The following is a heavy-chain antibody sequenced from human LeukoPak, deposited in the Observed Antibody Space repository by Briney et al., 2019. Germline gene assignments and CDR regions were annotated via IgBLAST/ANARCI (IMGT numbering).Heavy chain of an antibody. V-gene: IGHV3-7*01. CDR2: IKQDGSEK. Sequence: PGGSLRLSCEVSGFTFSSYWMTWVRQAPGKGLEWVANIKQDGSEKYYVDSVKGRFTISRDNAKNSLYLQMDSLRAEDTAVYYCAREDTAMATGYWGQGTLVTVSS. CDR3: AREDTAMATGY. D-gene: IGHD5-18*01. J-gene: IGHJ4*02. CDR1: GFTFSSYW.